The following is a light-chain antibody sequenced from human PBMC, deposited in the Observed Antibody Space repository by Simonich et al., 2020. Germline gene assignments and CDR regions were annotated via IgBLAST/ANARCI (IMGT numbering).Light chain of an antibody. CDR1: QSVLYSSNNKNY. Sequence: DIVMTQSPDSLAVSLGERATINYKSSQSVLYSSNNKNYLAWYQQKPGQPPKRLIYWASTRESGVPDRFSGSGSGTDFTLTISSLQAEDVAVYYCQQYYSTPITFGQGTRLEIK. CDR3: QQYYSTPIT. V-gene: IGKV4-1*01. CDR2: WAS. J-gene: IGKJ5*01.